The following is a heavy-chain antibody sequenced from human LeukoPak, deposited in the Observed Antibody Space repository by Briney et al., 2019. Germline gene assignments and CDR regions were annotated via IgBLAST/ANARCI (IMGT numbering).Heavy chain of an antibody. CDR2: IYSGGST. J-gene: IGHJ3*02. D-gene: IGHD3-22*01. V-gene: IGHV3-53*01. CDR3: AREGYYDSSGYTPDAFDI. CDR1: GFTVSSNY. Sequence: GGSLRLSCAASGFTVSSNYMSWVRQAPGKGLEWVSVIYSGGSTYYADSVKGRFTISRDNSKNTLYLQMNSLRAEDTAVYYCAREGYYDSSGYTPDAFDIWGQGTMVTVSS.